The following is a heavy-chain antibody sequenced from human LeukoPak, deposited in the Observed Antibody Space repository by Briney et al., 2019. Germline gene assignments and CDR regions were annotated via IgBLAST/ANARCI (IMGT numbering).Heavy chain of an antibody. Sequence: SETLSLTCTVSGDSVGSDNYYWSWIRQPPGRGLEWMGYIYYSGSTKNNPSLKSRVTTSVDTSKNQFPLKVSFVTAADTAVYYCARHGVGATHYFDYWGQGTLVTVSS. CDR1: GDSVGSDNYY. D-gene: IGHD1-26*01. V-gene: IGHV4-61*01. CDR2: IYYSGST. CDR3: ARHGVGATHYFDY. J-gene: IGHJ4*02.